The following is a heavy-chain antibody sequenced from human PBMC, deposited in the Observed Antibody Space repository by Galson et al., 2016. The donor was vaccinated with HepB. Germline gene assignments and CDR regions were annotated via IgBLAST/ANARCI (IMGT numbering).Heavy chain of an antibody. J-gene: IGHJ6*02. CDR2: INVANGNT. CDR3: AKEVIAAGAKGHQSGRDI. D-gene: IGHD6-13*01. CDR1: GSSFSTYA. Sequence: QSGAEVKKPGESLKTSCKASGSSFSTYAMQWVRQAPGQRLEWMGWINVANGNTKYSQKFQDRVTMTRDTSAMTVYMELSSLRSEDTAVYFCAKEVIAAGAKGHQSGRDIWGQGPTVTVSS. V-gene: IGHV1-3*01.